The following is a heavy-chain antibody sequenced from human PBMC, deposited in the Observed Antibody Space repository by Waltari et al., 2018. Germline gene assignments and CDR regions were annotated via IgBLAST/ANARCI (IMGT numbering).Heavy chain of an antibody. Sequence: QVQLQESGPGLVKPSETLSLTCAVSGYSISSGYYWGWIRQPPGKGLEWIGSIYHSGSNYYNPSLKSRVTISVDTSKNQFSLKLSSVTAADTAVYYCARKYSSGLHFDYWGQGTLVTVSS. CDR1: GYSISSGYY. CDR2: IYHSGSN. D-gene: IGHD6-19*01. CDR3: ARKYSSGLHFDY. J-gene: IGHJ4*02. V-gene: IGHV4-38-2*01.